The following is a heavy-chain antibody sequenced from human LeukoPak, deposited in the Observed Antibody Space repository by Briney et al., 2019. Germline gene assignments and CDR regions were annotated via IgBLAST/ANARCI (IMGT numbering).Heavy chain of an antibody. Sequence: GGSLRLSCAASGFTFSNYVMSWVRQAPEKGLEWVSVIGRSGHFTNYADSVKGRFTISRDNSKDTLSLQMSSLRAEDTAIYYCAKDRDDSGDYVFDHWGQGILVTVSS. CDR1: GFTFSNYV. CDR2: IGRSGHFT. V-gene: IGHV3-23*01. J-gene: IGHJ4*02. D-gene: IGHD4-17*01. CDR3: AKDRDDSGDYVFDH.